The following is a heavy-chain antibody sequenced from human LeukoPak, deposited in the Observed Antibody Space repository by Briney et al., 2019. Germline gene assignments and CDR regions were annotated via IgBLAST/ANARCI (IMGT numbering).Heavy chain of an antibody. V-gene: IGHV4-30-2*01. CDR1: GGSISSGGYY. CDR3: AREPTYCSGGSCLGEGDY. J-gene: IGHJ4*02. D-gene: IGHD2-15*01. Sequence: SETLSLTCTVSGGSISSGGYYWSWIRQPPGKGLEWIGYIYHSGSTYYNPSLKSRVTISVDRSKNQFSLKLSSVTAADTAVYYCAREPTYCSGGSCLGEGDYWGQGTLVTVSS. CDR2: IYHSGST.